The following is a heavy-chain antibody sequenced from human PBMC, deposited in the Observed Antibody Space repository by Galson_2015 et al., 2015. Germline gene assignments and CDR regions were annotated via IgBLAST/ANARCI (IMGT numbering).Heavy chain of an antibody. CDR2: IWRDGSNK. D-gene: IGHD6-13*01. V-gene: IGHV3-33*01. CDR1: GFIFGSYG. J-gene: IGHJ3*02. Sequence: SLRLCCAASGFIFGSYGMHWVRQAPGKGLEGVALIWRDGSNKYYAVSVKGRFTISRDNSKNDLYLQMNSLRAEDTAVYYCARDNFGEQQLGAFDIWGQGTMVTVSS. CDR3: ARDNFGEQQLGAFDI.